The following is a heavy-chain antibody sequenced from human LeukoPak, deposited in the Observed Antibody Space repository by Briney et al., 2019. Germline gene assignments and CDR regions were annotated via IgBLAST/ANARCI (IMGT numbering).Heavy chain of an antibody. CDR3: ARDARRWRNAFDF. D-gene: IGHD3-16*01. V-gene: IGHV1-18*01. CDR1: GYTFTSTG. Sequence: ASVKVSCKASGYTFTSTGICWVRQAPGQGLEWMGWVSAYNGNTNYAQKFRGRVTMTRDTSTNTAYMELRSLRSDDTAVYFCARDARRWRNAFDFWGQGNTVTVSS. CDR2: VSAYNGNT. J-gene: IGHJ6*01.